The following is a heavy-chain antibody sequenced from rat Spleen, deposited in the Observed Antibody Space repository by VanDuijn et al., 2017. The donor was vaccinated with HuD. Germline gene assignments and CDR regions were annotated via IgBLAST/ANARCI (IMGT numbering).Heavy chain of an antibody. CDR3: ARHYYYSGDHFDY. J-gene: IGHJ2*01. D-gene: IGHD1-1*01. CDR1: GFTFSNYG. CDR2: ISYDGSST. Sequence: EVQLAESGGGLVQPGRSLKLSCAASGFTFSNYGMAWVRQAPTKGLEWVATISYDGSSTYYRDSVKGRFTISRDNAKSTLYLQMDSLRSEDTATYYCARHYYYSGDHFDYWGQGVMVTVSS. V-gene: IGHV5-29*01.